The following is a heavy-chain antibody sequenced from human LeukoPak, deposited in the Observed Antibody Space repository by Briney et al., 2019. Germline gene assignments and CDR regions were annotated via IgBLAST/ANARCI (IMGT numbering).Heavy chain of an antibody. CDR3: AKDLPYYYDSSGSPPFDY. J-gene: IGHJ4*02. CDR1: GFTFSLYE. V-gene: IGHV3-48*03. D-gene: IGHD3-22*01. CDR2: ISASGNTI. Sequence: GGSLRLSCAASGFTFSLYEMNWVRQAPGKGLEWVSYISASGNTIHYADSVRGRFTISRDTAKNSLYLQMNSLRAEDTAVYYCAKDLPYYYDSSGSPPFDYWGQGTLVTVSS.